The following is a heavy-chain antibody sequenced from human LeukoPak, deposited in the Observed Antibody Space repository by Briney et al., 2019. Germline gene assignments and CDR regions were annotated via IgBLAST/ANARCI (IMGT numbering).Heavy chain of an antibody. V-gene: IGHV3-33*01. D-gene: IGHD3-10*01. CDR2: VWFDGSHE. Sequence: PGRSLRLSCAASGFAFSIYGMHWVRQAPGKGLEWVALVWFDGSHEYYADSVKGRFTISRDNSKDTLYLQMNSLRAEDTAVYYCARSGRGVDSFYFYMDVWGKGTTVTVSS. J-gene: IGHJ6*03. CDR3: ARSGRGVDSFYFYMDV. CDR1: GFAFSIYG.